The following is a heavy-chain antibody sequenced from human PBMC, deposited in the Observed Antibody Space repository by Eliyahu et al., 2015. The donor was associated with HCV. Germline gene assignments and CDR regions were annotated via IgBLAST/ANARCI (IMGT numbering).Heavy chain of an antibody. CDR2: TRSKTEGGAT. CDR1: SFNFGYAF. Sequence: EVHLVESGGALVKPGASLRLSCAVSSFNFGYAFIFWFGQAPGKGLEWLGRTRSKTEGGATEYAAPVKGRFTVSRDDSNNMLYLQMDSLKTEDTAVYYCTTEGEVWGQGTLVTVSS. CDR3: TTEGEV. V-gene: IGHV3-15*02. J-gene: IGHJ4*02.